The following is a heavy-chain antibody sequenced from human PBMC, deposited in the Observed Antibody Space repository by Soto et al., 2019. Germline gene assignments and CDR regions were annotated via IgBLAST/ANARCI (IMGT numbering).Heavy chain of an antibody. CDR3: AHKGGRGAGMDV. D-gene: IGHD2-15*01. Sequence: ITLKESGPALVKTTQTLTLTCTFSGFSLSTSGVGVVWIRQPPGKALEWLALIYWDDDKRYSPFLKSRLTITEDTSKNQVVLTMTNMDPVDTATYYCAHKGGRGAGMDVWGQGTTVTVSS. CDR1: GFSLSTSGVG. J-gene: IGHJ6*02. V-gene: IGHV2-5*02. CDR2: IYWDDDK.